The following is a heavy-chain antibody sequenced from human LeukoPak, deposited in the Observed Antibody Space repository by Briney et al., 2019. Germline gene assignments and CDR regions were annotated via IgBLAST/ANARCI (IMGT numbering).Heavy chain of an antibody. CDR2: ISYDGSNK. CDR3: ARGGVVIWFGHAFDI. J-gene: IGHJ3*02. Sequence: GRSLRLSCAASGFTFSSYAMRWVRQAPGKGLEWVAVISYDGSNKYYADSVKGRFTISRDNSKNTLYLQMNSLRAEDTAVYYCARGGVVIWFGHAFDIWGQGTMVTVSS. CDR1: GFTFSSYA. D-gene: IGHD3-10*01. V-gene: IGHV3-30-3*01.